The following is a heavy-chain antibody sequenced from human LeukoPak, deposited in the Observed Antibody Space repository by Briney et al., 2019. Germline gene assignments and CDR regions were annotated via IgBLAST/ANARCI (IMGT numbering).Heavy chain of an antibody. CDR3: ATTPNHSHRLFVMDV. CDR2: FDPEDGET. CDR1: GHTLTELS. Sequence: ASVKVSCKVSGHTLTELSMHWVRQAPGKGLEWMGGFDPEDGETIYAQKFQGRVTMTEDTSTDTAYMELSSLRSEDTAVYYCATTPNHSHRLFVMDVWGQGTTVTVSS. J-gene: IGHJ6*02. V-gene: IGHV1-24*01. D-gene: IGHD1-14*01.